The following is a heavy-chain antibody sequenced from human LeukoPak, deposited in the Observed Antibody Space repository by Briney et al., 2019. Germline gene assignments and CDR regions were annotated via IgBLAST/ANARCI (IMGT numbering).Heavy chain of an antibody. V-gene: IGHV1-69*13. CDR1: GYTLTELS. J-gene: IGHJ4*02. CDR2: IIPIFGTA. CDR3: AREGPLGGPVTYFDY. D-gene: IGHD3-16*01. Sequence: SVKVSCKVSGYTLTELSMHWVRQAPGKGLEWMGGIIPIFGTANYAQKFQGRVTITADESTSTAYMELSSLRSEDTAVYYCAREGPLGGPVTYFDYWGQGTLVTVSS.